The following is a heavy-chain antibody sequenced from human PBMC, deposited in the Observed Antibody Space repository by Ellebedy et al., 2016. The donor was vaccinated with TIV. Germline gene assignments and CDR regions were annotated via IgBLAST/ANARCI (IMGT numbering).Heavy chain of an antibody. J-gene: IGHJ6*02. Sequence: GESLKISCAASGFTFSSYSMNWVRQAPGKGLEWVSSISSSSSYIYYADSVKGRFTISRDNAKNSLYLQMNSLRAEDTAVYYCARDRVITIFGVDKLGYYYYYGMDVWGQGTTVTVSS. D-gene: IGHD3-3*01. CDR1: GFTFSSYS. CDR3: ARDRVITIFGVDKLGYYYYYGMDV. CDR2: ISSSSSYI. V-gene: IGHV3-21*01.